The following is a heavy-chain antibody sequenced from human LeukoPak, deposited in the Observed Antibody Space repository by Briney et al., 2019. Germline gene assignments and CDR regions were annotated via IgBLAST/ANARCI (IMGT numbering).Heavy chain of an antibody. CDR2: IIPIFGTS. Sequence: GASVKVSCKASGGTFSSYAINWVRQAPGQGLEWMGGIIPIFGTSNYAQKFQGRVTITTDESTSTACMDLSSLRSEDTAVYYCARADYYGSGNYRYYYYMDVWGKGTTVTVSS. V-gene: IGHV1-69*05. CDR3: ARADYYGSGNYRYYYYMDV. J-gene: IGHJ6*03. D-gene: IGHD3-10*01. CDR1: GGTFSSYA.